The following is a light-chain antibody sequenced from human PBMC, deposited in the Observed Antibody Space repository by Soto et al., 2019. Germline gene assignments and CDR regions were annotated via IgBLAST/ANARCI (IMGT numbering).Light chain of an antibody. CDR2: AAS. V-gene: IGKV1-39*01. J-gene: IGKJ5*01. CDR3: QQSYSTPPIT. Sequence: DIQMTQSPSSLSASVVDRVTITGLASQSISTYLNWYQQKRGKAPNLLIYAASSLQSGVPPRFSGSGSGTDFTLTISSLQPEDFATYYCQQSYSTPPITFGQGTRLEIK. CDR1: QSISTY.